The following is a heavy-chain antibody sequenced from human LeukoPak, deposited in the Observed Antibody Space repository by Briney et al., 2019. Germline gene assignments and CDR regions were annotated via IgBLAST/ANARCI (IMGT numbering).Heavy chain of an antibody. CDR1: GFTFSSYA. CDR3: AKRERGSYSLDY. CDR2: ISGSGGRT. V-gene: IGHV3-23*01. Sequence: PGGSLRLSCAASGFTFSSYAMSWVRQAPGKGLEWVSAISGSGGRTYYADSVKGRFTISRDNSKNTLYLQMNSLRAEDTAVYYCAKRERGSYSLDYWGQGTLVTVSS. J-gene: IGHJ4*02. D-gene: IGHD1-26*01.